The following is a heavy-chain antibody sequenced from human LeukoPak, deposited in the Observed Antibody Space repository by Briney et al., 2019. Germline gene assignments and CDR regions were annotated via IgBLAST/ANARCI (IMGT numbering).Heavy chain of an antibody. V-gene: IGHV4-59*08. D-gene: IGHD3-16*01. J-gene: IGHJ4*02. CDR3: ARHGGFASPLGY. CDR2: ISYSGST. Sequence: SETLSLTSTVSGGSINSYYWSWIRQPPGKGLEWIGYISYSGSTSYNPSLKSRVTISVDTSKNQFSLKLTSVTAADTAVYYCARHGGFASPLGYWGQGTLVTVSS. CDR1: GGSINSYY.